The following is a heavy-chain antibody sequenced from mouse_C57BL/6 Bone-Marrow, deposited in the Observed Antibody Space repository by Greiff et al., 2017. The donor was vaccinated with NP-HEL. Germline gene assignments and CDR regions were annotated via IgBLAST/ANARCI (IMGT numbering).Heavy chain of an antibody. D-gene: IGHD2-4*01. CDR3: ASSPSYDYPYYAMDY. Sequence: EVMLVESGGDLVKPGGSLKLSCAASGFTFSSYGMSWVRQTPDKRLEWVATISSGGSYTYYPDSVKGRFTISRDNAKNTLYLQMSSLKSEDTAMYYCASSPSYDYPYYAMDYWGQGTSVTVSS. CDR1: GFTFSSYG. V-gene: IGHV5-6*02. J-gene: IGHJ4*01. CDR2: ISSGGSYT.